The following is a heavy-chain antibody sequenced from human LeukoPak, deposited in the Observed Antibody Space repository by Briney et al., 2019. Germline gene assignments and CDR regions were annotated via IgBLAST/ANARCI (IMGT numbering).Heavy chain of an antibody. CDR2: IYTSGST. CDR1: GGSISSGGYY. V-gene: IGHV4-61*02. Sequence: PSETLSLTCTVSGGSISSGGYYWSWIRQPAGKGLEWIGRIYTSGSTSYNPSLKGRVTMSVDTSKNQFSLKLSSVTAADTAVYYCARDQRGSFDYWGQGTLVTVSS. CDR3: ARDQRGSFDY. J-gene: IGHJ4*02.